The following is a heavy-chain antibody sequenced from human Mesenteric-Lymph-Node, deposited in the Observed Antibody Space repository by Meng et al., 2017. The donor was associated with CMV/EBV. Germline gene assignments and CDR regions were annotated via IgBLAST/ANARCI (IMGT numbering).Heavy chain of an antibody. V-gene: IGHV4-4*02. CDR2: IYHSGST. D-gene: IGHD1-20*01. CDR3: ARDHRSYNWNDGFDP. J-gene: IGHJ5*02. Sequence: SETLSLTCAVSGGSISSSNWWSWVRQPPGKGLEWIGEIYHSGSTNYNPSLKSRVTISVDKSKNQFSLKLSSVTAADTAVYYCARDHRSYNWNDGFDPWGQGTLVTVSS. CDR1: GGSISSSNW.